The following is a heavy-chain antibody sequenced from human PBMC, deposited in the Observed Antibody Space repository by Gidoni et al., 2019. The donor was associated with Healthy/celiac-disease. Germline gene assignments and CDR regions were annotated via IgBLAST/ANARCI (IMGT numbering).Heavy chain of an antibody. CDR2: RWEDGSNK. D-gene: IGHD3-10*01. V-gene: IGHV3-33*01. CDR1: GFTFSSYG. J-gene: IGHJ4*02. CDR3: AREYGSGDDY. Sequence: QVQLVESGGGVVQPGSSLRPSCAASGFTFSSYGMPWGRQAPGKGLEWVGVRWEDGSNKYYADSGKGRFTISRDNSKNTLYLQMNSLRAEDTAVYYCAREYGSGDDYWGQGTLVTVSS.